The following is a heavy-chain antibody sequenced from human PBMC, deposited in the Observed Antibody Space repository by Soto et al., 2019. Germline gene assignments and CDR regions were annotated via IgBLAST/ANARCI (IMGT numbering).Heavy chain of an antibody. J-gene: IGHJ6*02. Sequence: SAKVSFRASSGTFISYAISWVRQAPGQGREWMGGIIPIFGTANYAQKFQGRVTITADKSTSTAYMELSSLRSEDTAVYYCARARKRYYDSSGYYAYYYYGMDVWGQGTTVTVSS. D-gene: IGHD3-22*01. V-gene: IGHV1-69*06. CDR2: IIPIFGTA. CDR1: SGTFISYA. CDR3: ARARKRYYDSSGYYAYYYYGMDV.